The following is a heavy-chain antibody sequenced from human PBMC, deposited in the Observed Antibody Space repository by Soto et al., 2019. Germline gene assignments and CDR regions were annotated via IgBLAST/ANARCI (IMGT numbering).Heavy chain of an antibody. CDR2: IIPIFCTA. D-gene: IGHD2-15*01. CDR3: ARKGYCSGGSCYSDY. V-gene: IGHV1-69*01. CDR1: GGTFSSYA. J-gene: IGHJ4*02. Sequence: QVQLVQSGAEVKKPGSSVKVSCKASGGTFSSYAISWVRQAPGQGLEWMGGIIPIFCTANYAQKFQGRVTITADESTSTAYMELSSLRSEDTAVYYCARKGYCSGGSCYSDYWGQGTLVTVSS.